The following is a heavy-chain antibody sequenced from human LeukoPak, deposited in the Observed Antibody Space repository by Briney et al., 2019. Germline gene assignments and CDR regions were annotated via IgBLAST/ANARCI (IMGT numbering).Heavy chain of an antibody. CDR1: GFTFSSYA. J-gene: IGHJ4*02. V-gene: IGHV3-30-3*01. D-gene: IGHD6-19*01. Sequence: PGRSLRLSCAASGFTFSSYAMHWVRQAPGKGLEWVAVISYDGSNKYYADSVKGRFTISRDNSKNTLYLQMNSLRAEDTAVYYCASIAVAGTGNCGQGTLVTVSS. CDR2: ISYDGSNK. CDR3: ASIAVAGTGN.